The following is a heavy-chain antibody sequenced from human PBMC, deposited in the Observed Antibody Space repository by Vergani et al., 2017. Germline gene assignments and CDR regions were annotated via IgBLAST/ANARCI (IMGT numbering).Heavy chain of an antibody. CDR3: AMRLYDSSGYHDAFDI. V-gene: IGHV3-23*01. CDR2: ISGSGGST. Sequence: EVQLLESGGGLVQPGGSLRLSCAASGFTFSSYAMSWVRQAPGKGLEWVSAISGSGGSTYYADSVKGRFTISRDNSKNTLYLQMNSLRAEDTAVYYCAMRLYDSSGYHDAFDIWGQGTMVTVSS. D-gene: IGHD3-22*01. CDR1: GFTFSSYA. J-gene: IGHJ3*02.